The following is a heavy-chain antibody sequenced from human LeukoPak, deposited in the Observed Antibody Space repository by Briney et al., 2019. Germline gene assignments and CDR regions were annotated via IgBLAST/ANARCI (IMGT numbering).Heavy chain of an antibody. Sequence: PGGSLRLSCAASGFTFSSYAMHWVRQAPGQGLERVAVISYDGSNKYYADSVKGRFTISRDNSKNTLYLQMNSLRAEDTAVYYCARDPYSSGWYLFDYWGQGTLVTVSS. CDR1: GFTFSSYA. CDR3: ARDPYSSGWYLFDY. V-gene: IGHV3-30*04. D-gene: IGHD6-19*01. J-gene: IGHJ4*02. CDR2: ISYDGSNK.